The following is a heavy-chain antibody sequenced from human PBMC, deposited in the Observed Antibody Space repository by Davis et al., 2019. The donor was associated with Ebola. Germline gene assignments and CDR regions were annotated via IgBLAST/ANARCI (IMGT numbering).Heavy chain of an antibody. CDR3: ARADYDFWSGYTTSNWFDP. Sequence: MPSETLSLTCAIYGGSIIGYFWSCIGQSPGKGMEWIGQIGHGGVTSYNPSLESRFTISMDTSKNQFFLRLDSVPAADTAVYYRARADYDFWSGYTTSNWFDPWGQGTLVTVSS. V-gene: IGHV4-34*01. D-gene: IGHD3-3*01. J-gene: IGHJ5*02. CDR2: IGHGGVT. CDR1: GGSIIGYF.